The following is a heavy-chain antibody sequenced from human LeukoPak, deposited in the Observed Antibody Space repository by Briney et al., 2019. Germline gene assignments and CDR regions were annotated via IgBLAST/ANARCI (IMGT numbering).Heavy chain of an antibody. J-gene: IGHJ4*02. D-gene: IGHD4-17*01. V-gene: IGHV4-59*08. Sequence: SETLSLTCTVSGGSISSYYWSWIRQPPGKGLEWIGYIYYSGSTNYNPSLKSRVTISVDTSKNQFSLKLSSVTAADTAVYYCARLSPHGDYGYYWGQGTLVTVSS. CDR1: GGSISSYY. CDR3: ARLSPHGDYGYY. CDR2: IYYSGST.